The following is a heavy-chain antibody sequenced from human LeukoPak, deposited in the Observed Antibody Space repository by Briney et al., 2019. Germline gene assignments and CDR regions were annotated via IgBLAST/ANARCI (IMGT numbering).Heavy chain of an antibody. CDR1: GGTFSGYA. D-gene: IGHD6-19*01. Sequence: SVKVSCKASGGTFSGYAISWVRQAPGQGLEWMGRIIPIFGTANYAQKFQGRVTITTDESTSTAYMELSSLRSEDTAVYYCARASIAVAGTHWFDPWGQGTLVTVSS. CDR2: IIPIFGTA. V-gene: IGHV1-69*05. CDR3: ARASIAVAGTHWFDP. J-gene: IGHJ5*02.